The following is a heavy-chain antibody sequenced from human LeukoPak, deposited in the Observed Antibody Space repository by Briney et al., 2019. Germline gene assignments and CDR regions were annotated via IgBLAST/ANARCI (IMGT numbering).Heavy chain of an antibody. CDR2: IYSGGST. Sequence: GGSLRLSCAASGFTVSSNYMSWVRQAPGKGLEWVSVIYSGGSTYYADSVKGRFTISRDNSKNTLYLQMNSLIAEDTAVYYCASMVRGVIPFDYWGQGTLVTVSS. CDR3: ASMVRGVIPFDY. CDR1: GFTVSSNY. J-gene: IGHJ4*02. V-gene: IGHV3-66*01. D-gene: IGHD3-10*01.